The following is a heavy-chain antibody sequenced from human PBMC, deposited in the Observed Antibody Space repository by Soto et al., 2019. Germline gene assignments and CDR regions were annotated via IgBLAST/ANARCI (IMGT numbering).Heavy chain of an antibody. CDR3: GRERSYGDYSDY. V-gene: IGHV1-18*01. D-gene: IGHD4-17*01. CDR2: ISAYSGNT. CDR1: GYTFTNYG. J-gene: IGHJ4*02. Sequence: QVQLVQSGAEVKKPGASVKVSCKASGYTFTNYGISWVRQAPGQGLEWVGWISAYSGNTNYAQKLLGRVTMTTDTSTSTAYMDLRSLRSDDTAVYYCGRERSYGDYSDYWGQGTLVTVSS.